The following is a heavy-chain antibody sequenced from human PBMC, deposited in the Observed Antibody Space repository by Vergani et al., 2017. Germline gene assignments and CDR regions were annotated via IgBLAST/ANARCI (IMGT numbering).Heavy chain of an antibody. J-gene: IGHJ4*02. D-gene: IGHD2-2*03. CDR3: ARAGYCSSTSCYYPLDY. CDR2: IYPGDSDT. CDR1: GYSFTSYW. V-gene: IGHV5-51*01. Sequence: EVQLVQSGAEVKKPGESLKISCKGSGYSFTSYWIGWVRQMPVKGLEWMGIIYPGDSDTRYSPSFQGRVTSSAEKSISTAYLQWRSLKASDTAMYYCARAGYCSSTSCYYPLDYWGQGTLVTVSS.